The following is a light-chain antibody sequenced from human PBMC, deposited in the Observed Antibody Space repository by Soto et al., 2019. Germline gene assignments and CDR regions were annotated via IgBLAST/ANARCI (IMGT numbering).Light chain of an antibody. V-gene: IGKV3-20*01. CDR3: QQYGSSPWT. Sequence: EIGLTQSPGTLSLSPGERATLSCRASQSVSSSYLAWYQHKPGRAPRLLIHGASSRASGTPDRFSGSGSGTDFTLTISRLEPEDFAVYYCQQYGSSPWTFGQGTKVDI. CDR1: QSVSSSY. CDR2: GAS. J-gene: IGKJ1*01.